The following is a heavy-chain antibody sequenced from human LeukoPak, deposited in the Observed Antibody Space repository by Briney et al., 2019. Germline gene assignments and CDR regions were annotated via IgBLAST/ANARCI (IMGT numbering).Heavy chain of an antibody. CDR2: ISAYNGNT. J-gene: IGHJ4*02. CDR1: GDTFTSYA. V-gene: IGHV1-18*01. D-gene: IGHD6-19*01. CDR3: ARDLAGAYYFDY. Sequence: ASVKVSCKSSGDTFTSYAITWVQQAPGQGLEWLGWISAYNGNTNYAQKVQGRVTMTTDTSTSTAYMELRSLRSDDTAVYYCARDLAGAYYFDYWGQGTLVTVSS.